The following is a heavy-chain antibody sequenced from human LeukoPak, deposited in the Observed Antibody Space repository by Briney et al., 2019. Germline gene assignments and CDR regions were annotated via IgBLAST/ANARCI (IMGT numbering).Heavy chain of an antibody. CDR3: AREGWWGSRRNKIDY. CDR2: INHSGSP. V-gene: IGHV4-34*01. Sequence: SDTLSLTRAVCGGPFSGHYWLGIRAPPGKALEGMGEINHSGSPNQYPPLKSRGPISVDTPKTQFSLKLSSVTAADTAVYYCAREGWWGSRRNKIDYWGQGTLVTVSS. D-gene: IGHD2-15*01. CDR1: GGPFSGHY. J-gene: IGHJ4*02.